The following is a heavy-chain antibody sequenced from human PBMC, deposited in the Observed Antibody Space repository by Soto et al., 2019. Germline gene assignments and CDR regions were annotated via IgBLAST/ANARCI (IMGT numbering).Heavy chain of an antibody. D-gene: IGHD3-10*01. Sequence: SETLSLTCTVSGYSISSGYYWGWIRQPPGKGLEWIGSIYHSGSTYYNPSLKSRVTISVDTSKNQFSLKLSTVTAADTAVYYCAREGFGGFGELFLDYWGQGTLVTVSS. CDR3: AREGFGGFGELFLDY. CDR1: GYSISSGYY. V-gene: IGHV4-38-2*02. J-gene: IGHJ4*02. CDR2: IYHSGST.